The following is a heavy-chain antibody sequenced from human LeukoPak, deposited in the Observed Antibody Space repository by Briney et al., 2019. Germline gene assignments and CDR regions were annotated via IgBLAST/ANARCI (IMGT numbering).Heavy chain of an antibody. CDR1: GGTFSSYA. CDR3: ARMGKELRYFDWLLYTGGPFEP. V-gene: IGHV1-69*13. Sequence: GASVKVSCKASGGTFSSYAISWVRQAPGQGLEWMGGIIPIFGTANYAQKFQGRVTITADESTSTAYMELSSLRSEDTAVYYCARMGKELRYFDWLLYTGGPFEPWGQGTLVTVSS. CDR2: IIPIFGTA. J-gene: IGHJ5*02. D-gene: IGHD3-9*01.